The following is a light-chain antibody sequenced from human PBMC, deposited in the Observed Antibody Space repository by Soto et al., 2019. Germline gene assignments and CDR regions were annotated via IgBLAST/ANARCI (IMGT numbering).Light chain of an antibody. V-gene: IGLV1-44*01. CDR3: AAWDDSLNVL. Sequence: QSVLTQPPSTSGTPGQRVTISCSGSSSNIGSNAVNWYQQLPGMAPKLLIYTNDQRPSGVPARFSGSKSGTSASLATSGLQSEDEADYYCAAWDDSLNVLFGGGTKVTVL. CDR2: TND. J-gene: IGLJ2*01. CDR1: SSNIGSNA.